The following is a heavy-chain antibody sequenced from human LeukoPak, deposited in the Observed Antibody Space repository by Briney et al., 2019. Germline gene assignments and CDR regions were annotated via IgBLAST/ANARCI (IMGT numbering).Heavy chain of an antibody. J-gene: IGHJ6*03. Sequence: ASVKVSCKASGGTFSSYAISWVRQAPGQGLEWMGGIIPIFGTANYAQKFQGRVTITADKSTSTAYMELSSLRSEDTAVYYCARDGSIAAADSLRAYYYYYMDVWGKGTTVTVSS. V-gene: IGHV1-69*06. CDR2: IIPIFGTA. D-gene: IGHD6-13*01. CDR1: GGTFSSYA. CDR3: ARDGSIAAADSLRAYYYYYMDV.